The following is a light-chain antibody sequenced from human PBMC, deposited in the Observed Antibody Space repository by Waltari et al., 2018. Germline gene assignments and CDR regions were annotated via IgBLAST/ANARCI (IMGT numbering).Light chain of an antibody. CDR2: AAS. V-gene: IGKV1-16*02. J-gene: IGKJ4*01. CDR3: QQYYSFPLT. Sequence: DIQMTQSPSSVSASVGDRVTLTCRASQAIRNYLAWFQQKPGRAPKPLIYAASSLQIGVPSKFSGSGSGTDFTLTISSLQPEDFASYYCQQYYSFPLTFGGGTKVEIK. CDR1: QAIRNY.